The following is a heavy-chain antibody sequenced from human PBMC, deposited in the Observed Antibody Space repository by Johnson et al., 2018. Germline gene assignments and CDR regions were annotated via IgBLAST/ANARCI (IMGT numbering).Heavy chain of an antibody. Sequence: VQLQESGGGLVQPGGSLRLSCAASGFAFSIYAMSWVRQAPGRGLGWVSGTSNNDDTTYYAASVKGRFTIPRDLSKTTLYLLMNSRSTDDTAVYYCTRESGGRKQYFQQWGQGTLVTVSS. CDR2: TSNNDDTT. D-gene: IGHD1-26*01. V-gene: IGHV3-23*01. J-gene: IGHJ1*01. CDR1: GFAFSIYA. CDR3: TRESGGRKQYFQQ.